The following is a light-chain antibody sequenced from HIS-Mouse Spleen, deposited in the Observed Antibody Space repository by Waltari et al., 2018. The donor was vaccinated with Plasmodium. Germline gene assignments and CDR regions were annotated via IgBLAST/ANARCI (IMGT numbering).Light chain of an antibody. J-gene: IGLJ3*02. CDR2: KDS. Sequence: SYELTQPPSVSVSQGQKARVTCPGVALPKKYDYWYQQKSGQAPVLVIDKDSKRPSGIPERCSGSSSGTMATLTISGAQVEDEADYYCYSTDSSGNHRVFGGGTKLTVL. CDR3: YSTDSSGNHRV. CDR1: ALPKKY. V-gene: IGLV3-10*01.